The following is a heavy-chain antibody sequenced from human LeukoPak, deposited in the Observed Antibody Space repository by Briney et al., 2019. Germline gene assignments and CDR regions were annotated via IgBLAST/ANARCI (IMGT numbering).Heavy chain of an antibody. CDR3: AKGPSDIVVSYYGMDV. CDR2: ISGGGYST. J-gene: IGHJ6*02. D-gene: IGHD5-12*01. CDR1: GFTFSSYA. V-gene: IGHV3-23*01. Sequence: GGSLRLSCAVSGFTFSSYAMSWVRQAPGKGLEWVSVISGGGYSTYYAASVKGRFTISRDNSKNTLYLQMNSLRAEDTAVYYCAKGPSDIVVSYYGMDVWGQGTTVTVSS.